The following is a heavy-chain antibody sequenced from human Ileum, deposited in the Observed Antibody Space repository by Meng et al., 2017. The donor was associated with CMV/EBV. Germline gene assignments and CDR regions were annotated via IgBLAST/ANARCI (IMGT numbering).Heavy chain of an antibody. D-gene: IGHD4-23*01. Sequence: GESLKISCKASGYTFTAYYMHWVRQAPGQGLEWMGIINPTGGFTNYAQKFQGRVTMTSDTSASTVYMELSSLRPEDTAVYYCARESNSKSFDPWGQGTLVTVSS. CDR2: INPTGGFT. J-gene: IGHJ5*02. V-gene: IGHV1-46*01. CDR1: GYTFTAYY. CDR3: ARESNSKSFDP.